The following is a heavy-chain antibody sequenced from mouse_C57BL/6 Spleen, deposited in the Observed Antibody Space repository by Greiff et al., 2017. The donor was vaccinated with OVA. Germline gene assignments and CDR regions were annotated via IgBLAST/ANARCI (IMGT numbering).Heavy chain of an antibody. Sequence: QVQLQQSGPGLVQPSQSLSITCTVSGFSLTSYGVHWVRQSPGKGLEWLGVIWSGGSTDYNAAFISRMSISKDNPKSQVFSKRNSLQADDTATYYGARKNPSPYGDYAMDYWGQGTSVTVSS. J-gene: IGHJ4*01. V-gene: IGHV2-2*01. CDR3: ARKNPSPYGDYAMDY. D-gene: IGHD1-1*01. CDR1: GFSLTSYG. CDR2: IWSGGST.